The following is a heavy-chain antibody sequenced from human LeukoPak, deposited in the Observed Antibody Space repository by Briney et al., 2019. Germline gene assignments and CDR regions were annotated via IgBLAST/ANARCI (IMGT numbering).Heavy chain of an antibody. CDR2: TSYDGSNK. CDR3: ARDRTVTAGIDY. D-gene: IGHD2-21*02. V-gene: IGHV3-30*09. CDR1: GFTFSSYA. Sequence: PGRSLRLSCAASGFTFSSYAMHWVRQAPGKGLEWVAVTSYDGSNKYYADPVKGRFAISRDDSKNTLYLQMNSLRAEDTAVYYCARDRTVTAGIDYWGQGTLVTVSS. J-gene: IGHJ4*02.